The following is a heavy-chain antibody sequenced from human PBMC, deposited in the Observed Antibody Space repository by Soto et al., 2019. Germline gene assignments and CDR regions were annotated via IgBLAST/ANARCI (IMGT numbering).Heavy chain of an antibody. CDR2: IIPVFNAA. D-gene: IGHD1-26*01. Sequence: QVQLVQSGAEVKKHGSSVRVSCKVSGGTFGSHTFTWVRQVPGQGLEWMGEIIPVFNAANYAQRFQDRVTITENRSATTVYVELSRLTSADKATYYCARIETLTYHNTGRTDLDFWGQGTLVIVAS. J-gene: IGHJ4*02. CDR1: GGTFGSHT. CDR3: ARIETLTYHNTGRTDLDF. V-gene: IGHV1-69*06.